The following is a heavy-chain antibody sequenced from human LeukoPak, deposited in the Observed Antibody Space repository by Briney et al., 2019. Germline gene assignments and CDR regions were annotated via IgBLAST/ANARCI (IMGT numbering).Heavy chain of an antibody. CDR1: GFTFSNYN. Sequence: PGGSLRLSCAASGFTFSNYNMNWVRQAPGKGLEWVSSISSTSSYIYYADSVKGRFTISRDNSKNTLYLQMNSLRAEDTAVYYCALGNYYYYYMDVWGKGTTVTVSS. V-gene: IGHV3-21*04. CDR3: ALGNYYYYYMDV. D-gene: IGHD3-16*01. CDR2: ISSTSSYI. J-gene: IGHJ6*03.